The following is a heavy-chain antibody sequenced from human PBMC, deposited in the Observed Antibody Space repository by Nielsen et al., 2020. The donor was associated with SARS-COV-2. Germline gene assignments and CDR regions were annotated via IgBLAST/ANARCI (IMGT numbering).Heavy chain of an antibody. CDR3: ARSTPYGTTWYGALDS. Sequence: GSLRLSCAASGFTFSSYAMSWVRQAPGKGLEWVAGISGSGSTTYYADSVKGRLIISRDKSTNTLYLQMHSLRAEDTAIYYCARSTPYGTTWYGALDSWGQGTLVSVSS. CDR1: GFTFSSYA. CDR2: ISGSGSTT. V-gene: IGHV3-23*01. J-gene: IGHJ4*02. D-gene: IGHD6-13*01.